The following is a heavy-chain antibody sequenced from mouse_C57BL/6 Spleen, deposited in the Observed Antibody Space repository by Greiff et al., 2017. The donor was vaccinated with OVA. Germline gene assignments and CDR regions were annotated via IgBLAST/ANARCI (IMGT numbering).Heavy chain of an antibody. CDR3: ARDRDYDV. V-gene: IGHV5-4*01. CDR2: ISDGGSYT. D-gene: IGHD2-4*01. Sequence: DVKLVESGGGLVKPGGSLKLSCAASGFTFSSYAMSWVRQTPEKRLEWVATISDGGSYTYYPDNVKGRFTISRDNAKNNLYLQMSHLKSEDTAMYYCARDRDYDVWGQGTTLTVSS. J-gene: IGHJ2*01. CDR1: GFTFSSYA.